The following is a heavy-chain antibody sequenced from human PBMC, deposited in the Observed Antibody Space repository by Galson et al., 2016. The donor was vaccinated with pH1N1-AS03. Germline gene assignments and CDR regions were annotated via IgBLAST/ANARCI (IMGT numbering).Heavy chain of an antibody. CDR1: GYSFINFW. J-gene: IGHJ5*02. Sequence: QSGAEVKKPGESLRISCKGSGYSFINFWIGWVRQMPGKGLEWMGIIYPDDSDTRYSPSLQGHVTISVDKSISTAYLQLRGLEASDTAVYYCARKDTSSSGNWFGPWGQGTPVTVSS. D-gene: IGHD6-6*01. V-gene: IGHV5-51*01. CDR2: IYPDDSDT. CDR3: ARKDTSSSGNWFGP.